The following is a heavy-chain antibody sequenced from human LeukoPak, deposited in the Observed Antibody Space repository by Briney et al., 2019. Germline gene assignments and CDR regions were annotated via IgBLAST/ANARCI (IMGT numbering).Heavy chain of an antibody. CDR2: INPNSGGT. Sequence: GASVKVSCKASGYTFTGYYMHWVRQAPGQGLEWMGWINPNSGGTNYAQKFQGRVTMTRDTSISTAYMELSRLTSDDTAVYYCARGYDFWSLREMVAYFDYWGQGTLVTVSS. D-gene: IGHD3-3*01. J-gene: IGHJ4*02. CDR3: ARGYDFWSLREMVAYFDY. CDR1: GYTFTGYY. V-gene: IGHV1-2*02.